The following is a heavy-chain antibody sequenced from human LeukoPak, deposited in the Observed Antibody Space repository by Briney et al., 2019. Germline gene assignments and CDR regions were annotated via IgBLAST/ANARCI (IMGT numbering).Heavy chain of an antibody. D-gene: IGHD3-10*01. Sequence: GGSLRLSCAASGFTFSSYAMHWVRQAPGKGLEWVAIISYDGSNKYYADSVKGRFTISRDNSENTLYLQMNSLRAEDTAVYYCARGEGSGSYSFDHWGQGTLVTVSS. CDR3: ARGEGSGSYSFDH. CDR1: GFTFSSYA. CDR2: ISYDGSNK. V-gene: IGHV3-30*04. J-gene: IGHJ4*02.